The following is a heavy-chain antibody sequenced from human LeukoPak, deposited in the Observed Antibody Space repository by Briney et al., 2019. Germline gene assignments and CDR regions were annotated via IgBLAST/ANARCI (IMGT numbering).Heavy chain of an antibody. CDR3: ARQSYCGYHYPDY. CDR1: GFTFSSYW. V-gene: IGHV3-7*01. Sequence: GGSLRLSCAASGFTFSSYWMTWVRQAPGKGLEWVANIKEDGTEKHYVDSVKGRFTISRDNAKNSLFLQINSLRAEDTAVYYCARQSYCGYHYPDYWGQGSLVTVSS. J-gene: IGHJ4*02. CDR2: IKEDGTEK. D-gene: IGHD5-12*01.